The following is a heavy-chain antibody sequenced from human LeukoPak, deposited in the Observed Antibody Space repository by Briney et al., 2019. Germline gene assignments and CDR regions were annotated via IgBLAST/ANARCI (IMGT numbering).Heavy chain of an antibody. Sequence: SETLSLTCTVSGGSISPYYWAWFRQPPGQGLKYIGDIYHTGTTSYSPSLQSRVTISLDTSKNQFSLRLSSVTAADAAIYYCARVRAYMTTHQYYFDYWGQGTLVTVSS. V-gene: IGHV4-4*09. CDR1: GGSISPYY. D-gene: IGHD3-16*01. J-gene: IGHJ4*02. CDR2: IYHTGTT. CDR3: ARVRAYMTTHQYYFDY.